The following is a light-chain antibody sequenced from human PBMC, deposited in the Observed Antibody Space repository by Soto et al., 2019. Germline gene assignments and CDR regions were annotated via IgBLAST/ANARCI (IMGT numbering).Light chain of an antibody. CDR3: QQYNNWPWT. CDR1: QSVTSD. Sequence: ETVMTQSLVTLSVSPGERATLSCRASQSVTSDLAWYQQKSGQPPRLLIFDASTRATGVPARFIGSGSGTEFTLTISGLQSEDFGFYYCQQYNNWPWTFGQGTTVDIK. V-gene: IGKV3-15*01. J-gene: IGKJ1*01. CDR2: DAS.